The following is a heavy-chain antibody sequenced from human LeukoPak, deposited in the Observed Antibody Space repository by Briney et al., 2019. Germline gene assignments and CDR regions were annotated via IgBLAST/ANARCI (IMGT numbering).Heavy chain of an antibody. CDR3: ARAPSLVVTASPWLGWFDP. CDR2: IIPIFGTA. D-gene: IGHD2-21*02. Sequence: GASVKVSCKAAGGTFSSYAISWVRQAPGQGLEWMGGIIPIFGTAKYAQKFQGRVTITADELTRTAYMELSSLRSEDTAVYYCARAPSLVVTASPWLGWFDPWSQGTLVTVSS. CDR1: GGTFSSYA. V-gene: IGHV1-69*13. J-gene: IGHJ5*02.